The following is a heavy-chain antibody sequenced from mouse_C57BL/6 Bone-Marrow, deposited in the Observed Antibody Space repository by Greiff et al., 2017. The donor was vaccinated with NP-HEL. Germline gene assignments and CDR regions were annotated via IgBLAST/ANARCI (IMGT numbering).Heavy chain of an antibody. V-gene: IGHV7-3*01. CDR2: IRHKANGYTT. J-gene: IGHJ3*01. D-gene: IGHD4-1*02. CDR1: GFTFTDYY. Sequence: DVMLVESGGGLVQPGGSLSLSCAASGFTFTDYYMSWVRQPPGKALEWLGFIRHKANGYTTEYSASVKGRFTISRDNSQSILYLQMNALRAEDSATDYCARSQLGPLFAYWGQGTLVTVSA. CDR3: ARSQLGPLFAY.